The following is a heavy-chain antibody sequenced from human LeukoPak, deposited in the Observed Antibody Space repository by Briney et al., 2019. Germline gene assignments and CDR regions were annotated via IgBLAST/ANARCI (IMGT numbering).Heavy chain of an antibody. D-gene: IGHD4-17*01. CDR1: GFTFSSHS. CDR3: ARVWGDYAYFNS. V-gene: IGHV3-21*01. J-gene: IGHJ4*02. CDR2: ISGNDHYI. Sequence: GGSLRLSCAASGFTFSSHSMNWVRQAPGKGLEWVAYISGNDHYIYYADSVKGRFTISRDNAKNSLYLQMNSLRADDTAVYYCARVWGDYAYFNSWGQGTLVTVSS.